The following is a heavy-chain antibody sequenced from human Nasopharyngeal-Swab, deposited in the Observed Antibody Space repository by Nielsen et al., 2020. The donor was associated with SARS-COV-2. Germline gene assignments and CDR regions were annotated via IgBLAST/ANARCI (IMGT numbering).Heavy chain of an antibody. CDR3: AKDGTYYDFWSGYYPPYYYYYMDV. CDR2: IRYDGSNK. CDR1: GFTFSSYG. Sequence: GESLKISCAASGFTFSSYGMHWVRQAPGKGLEWVAFIRYDGSNKYYADSVKGRFTISRDNSKNTLYLQMNSLRAEDTAVYYCAKDGTYYDFWSGYYPPYYYYYMDVWGKGTTVTVSS. D-gene: IGHD3-3*01. J-gene: IGHJ6*03. V-gene: IGHV3-30*02.